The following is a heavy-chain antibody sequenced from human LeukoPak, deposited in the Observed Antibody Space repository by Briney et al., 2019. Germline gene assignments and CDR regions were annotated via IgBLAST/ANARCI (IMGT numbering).Heavy chain of an antibody. Sequence: SETLSLTCTVSGGSISSYYWSWIRQPPGKGLEWIGYIYYSGSTNYNPSLKSRVTMSVDTSKNQFSLKLSSVTAADTAVYYCASDYGGNFPDAFDIWGQGTMVTVSS. V-gene: IGHV4-59*01. D-gene: IGHD4-23*01. CDR2: IYYSGST. CDR3: ASDYGGNFPDAFDI. J-gene: IGHJ3*02. CDR1: GGSISSYY.